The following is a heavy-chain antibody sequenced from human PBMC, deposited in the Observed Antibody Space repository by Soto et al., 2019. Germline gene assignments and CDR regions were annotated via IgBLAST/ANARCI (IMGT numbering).Heavy chain of an antibody. CDR2: ISGSGGST. CDR1: GFTFSSYA. CDR3: ARRRYCSGGSCSNFDY. J-gene: IGHJ4*02. D-gene: IGHD2-15*01. V-gene: IGHV3-23*01. Sequence: PGGSLRLSCAASGFTFSSYAMGWVRQAPGKGLEWVSAISGSGGSTYYADSVKGRFTISRDNSKNTLYLQMNSLRAEDTAVYYCARRRYCSGGSCSNFDYWGQGTLVTVSS.